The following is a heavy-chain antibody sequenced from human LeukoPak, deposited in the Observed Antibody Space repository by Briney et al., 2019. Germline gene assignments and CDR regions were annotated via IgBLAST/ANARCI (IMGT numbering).Heavy chain of an antibody. J-gene: IGHJ3*02. CDR1: GFTFSSYW. CDR3: ARNSSAYYGGDDAFDI. CDR2: INSDGSST. D-gene: IGHD3-22*01. V-gene: IGHV3-74*01. Sequence: GGSLRLACAASGFTFSSYWMHWVRQAPGKGLVWVSRINSDGSSTNYADSVKGRFTISRDNAKNTLYLQMNSLRAEDTAVYYCARNSSAYYGGDDAFDIWGQGTMVTVSS.